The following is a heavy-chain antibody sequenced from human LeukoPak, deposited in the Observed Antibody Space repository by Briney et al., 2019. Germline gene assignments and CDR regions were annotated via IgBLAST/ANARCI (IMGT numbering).Heavy chain of an antibody. J-gene: IGHJ4*02. D-gene: IGHD1-26*01. Sequence: PSETLSLTCAVSGYSISSGYYWGWIRQPPGKGLEWIGSIYHSGSTYYNPSLKSRVTISVDTSKNQFFLKLSSVTAADTAVYYCARFSGSYPFDYWGQGTLVTVSS. CDR3: ARFSGSYPFDY. CDR1: GYSISSGYY. V-gene: IGHV4-38-2*01. CDR2: IYHSGST.